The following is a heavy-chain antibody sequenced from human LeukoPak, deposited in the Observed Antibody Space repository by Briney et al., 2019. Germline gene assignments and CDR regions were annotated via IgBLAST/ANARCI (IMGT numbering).Heavy chain of an antibody. J-gene: IGHJ6*03. V-gene: IGHV1-2*02. CDR3: AREYYSTPDYYYYYMDV. D-gene: IGHD4-11*01. CDR1: GYTFTGYY. CDR2: INPNSGGT. Sequence: GASVKVSCKASGYTFTGYYMHWVRQAPGQGLEWMGWINPNSGGTNYAQKFQGRVTMTRDTSISTAYMELSRLRSDDTAVYYCAREYYSTPDYYYYYMDVWGKGTTVTVSS.